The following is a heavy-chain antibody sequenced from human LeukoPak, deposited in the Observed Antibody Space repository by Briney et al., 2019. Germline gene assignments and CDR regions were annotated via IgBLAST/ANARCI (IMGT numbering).Heavy chain of an antibody. V-gene: IGHV1-18*01. CDR3: ARLRDYYDSSGYPPDY. J-gene: IGHJ4*02. D-gene: IGHD3-22*01. CDR1: GYTFTSYG. CDR2: ISAYNGNT. Sequence: ASVKVSCKASGYTFTSYGISWVRQAPGQGLEWMGWISAYNGNTNYAQKLQGRVTMTTDTSTSTAYMELRSLRSDDTAVYYCARLRDYYDSSGYPPDYWGQGTLVTVSS.